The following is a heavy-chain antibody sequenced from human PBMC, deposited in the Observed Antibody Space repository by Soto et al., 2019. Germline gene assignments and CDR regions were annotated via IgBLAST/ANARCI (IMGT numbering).Heavy chain of an antibody. CDR1: GDSVSSNSAA. V-gene: IGHV6-1*01. D-gene: IGHD6-19*01. J-gene: IGHJ5*02. CDR2: TYYRSKWYN. Sequence: SQTLSLTCVLSGDSVSSNSAAWNWIRQSPSRGLEWLGRTYYRSKWYNDYAVSVKSRITINPDTSKNQFSLQLNSVTPEDTAVYYCARDQQWLDGNWFDPWGQGTLVTVSS. CDR3: ARDQQWLDGNWFDP.